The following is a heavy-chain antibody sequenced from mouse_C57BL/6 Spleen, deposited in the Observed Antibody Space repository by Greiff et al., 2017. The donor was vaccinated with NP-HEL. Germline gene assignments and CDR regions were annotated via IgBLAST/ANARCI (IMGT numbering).Heavy chain of an antibody. CDR3: ARNGYYEAMDY. Sequence: EVQVVESGGGLVKPGGSLKLSCAASGFTFSDYGMHWVRQAPEKGLEWVAYISSGSSTIYYADTVKGRFTISRDNAKNTLFLQMTSLRSEDTAMYYCARNGYYEAMDYWGQGTSVTVSS. D-gene: IGHD2-3*01. V-gene: IGHV5-17*01. CDR2: ISSGSSTI. J-gene: IGHJ4*01. CDR1: GFTFSDYG.